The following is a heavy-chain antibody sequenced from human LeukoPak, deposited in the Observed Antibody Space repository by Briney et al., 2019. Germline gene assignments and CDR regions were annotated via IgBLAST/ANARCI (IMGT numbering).Heavy chain of an antibody. D-gene: IGHD3-3*01. CDR2: IKQDGSEK. J-gene: IGHJ4*02. V-gene: IGHV3-7*01. Sequence: GGSLRLSCAASGFTFSSYWMSWVRQAPGKGLEWVANIKQDGSEKYYVDSVKGRFTISRDNAKNSLYPQMNSLRAEDTAVYYCARFASLRFLEWLFVDYWGQGTLVTVSS. CDR1: GFTFSSYW. CDR3: ARFASLRFLEWLFVDY.